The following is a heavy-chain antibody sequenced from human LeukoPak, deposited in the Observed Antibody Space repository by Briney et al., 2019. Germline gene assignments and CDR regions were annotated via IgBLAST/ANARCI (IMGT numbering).Heavy chain of an antibody. V-gene: IGHV5-51*01. Sequence: GASLKISCKGSGYRFTSYWIGWVRQMPGKGLEWMGIIFPGDSDSRYSSSFQGQVTISVDKSISTAYLQWNSLKASDTAIYYCARFRDDFPDYWGQGTLIIVSS. CDR1: GYRFTSYW. CDR2: IFPGDSDS. CDR3: ARFRDDFPDY. D-gene: IGHD5-24*01. J-gene: IGHJ4*02.